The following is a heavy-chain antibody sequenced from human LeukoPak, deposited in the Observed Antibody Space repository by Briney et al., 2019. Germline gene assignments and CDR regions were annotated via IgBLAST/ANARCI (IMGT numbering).Heavy chain of an antibody. Sequence: PSETLSLTCAVYGGSFSGYYWSWIRQPPGKGLEWIGEINHIGSTNYNPSLKSRVTISVDTSKNQFSLKLSSVTAADTAVYYCARGRRPVYDFCSGYPHNWFDPWGQGTLVTVSS. D-gene: IGHD3-3*01. CDR3: ARGRRPVYDFCSGYPHNWFDP. V-gene: IGHV4-34*01. CDR2: INHIGST. J-gene: IGHJ5*02. CDR1: GGSFSGYY.